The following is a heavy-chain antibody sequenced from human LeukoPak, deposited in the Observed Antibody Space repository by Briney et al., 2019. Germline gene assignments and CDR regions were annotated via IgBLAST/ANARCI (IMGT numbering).Heavy chain of an antibody. J-gene: IGHJ4*02. V-gene: IGHV4-4*07. Sequence: SSETLSLTCTVSGGSISSYYWSWIRQSAGKGLEWIGRIYSSGSTNYNPSLKSRVTMSVDTSKNQFSLKLSSVTAADTAVYYCARGGGPPSYLDYWGQGTLVTVSS. CDR3: ARGGGPPSYLDY. CDR1: GGSISSYY. CDR2: IYSSGST. D-gene: IGHD3-16*01.